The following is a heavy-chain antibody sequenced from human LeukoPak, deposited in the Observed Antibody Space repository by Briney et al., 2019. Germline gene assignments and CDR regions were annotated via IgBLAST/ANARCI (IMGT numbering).Heavy chain of an antibody. J-gene: IGHJ4*02. CDR1: GFTFTDYS. V-gene: IGHV3-11*01. D-gene: IGHD1-26*01. Sequence: GGSLRLSCTASGFTFTDYSMNWIRQAPGKGLEWFSYISSSGSTIDYADSVKGRFTITRDNAKNSLYRQMNSLRAEDTAVYYCAREAVGAHRFDYWGQGTLVTVSS. CDR3: AREAVGAHRFDY. CDR2: ISSSGSTI.